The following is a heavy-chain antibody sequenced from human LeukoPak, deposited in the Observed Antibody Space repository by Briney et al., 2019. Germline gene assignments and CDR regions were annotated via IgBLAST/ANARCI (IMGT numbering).Heavy chain of an antibody. Sequence: GGSLRLSCAASGFTFSSYSMNWVREAPGKGLEWVSSISRSSSYIYYADSVKGRLTISRDNAKNSLYLQMNSLRAEDTAVYYCARVSPQAGDYAGNFDYWGQGTLVTVSS. J-gene: IGHJ4*02. D-gene: IGHD4-17*01. CDR3: ARVSPQAGDYAGNFDY. CDR2: ISRSSSYI. V-gene: IGHV3-21*01. CDR1: GFTFSSYS.